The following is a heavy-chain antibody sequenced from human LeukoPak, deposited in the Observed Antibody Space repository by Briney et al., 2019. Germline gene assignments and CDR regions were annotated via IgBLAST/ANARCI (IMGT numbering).Heavy chain of an antibody. CDR3: ARESDSSSWYGAFDI. CDR2: IWYDGSNK. CDR1: GFTFSSYG. V-gene: IGHV3-33*01. J-gene: IGHJ3*02. D-gene: IGHD6-13*01. Sequence: GGSLRLSCAASGFTFSSYGMHWVRQAPGKGLEWVAVIWYDGSNKYYADSVEGRFTISRDNSKNTLYLQMNSLRAEDTAVYYCARESDSSSWYGAFDIWGQGTMVTVSS.